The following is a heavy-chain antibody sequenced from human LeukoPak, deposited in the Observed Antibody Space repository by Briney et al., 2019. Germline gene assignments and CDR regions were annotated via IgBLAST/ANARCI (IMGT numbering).Heavy chain of an antibody. D-gene: IGHD1-26*01. Sequence: GGSLRLSCAASGFTFSSSGMHWVRQAPGKGLEWVSTVSHDGSNRYYGDSVKGRFIISRDDSRNTLYLQMNGLRTEDTAEYFCAKDTPSPNSGFYHYWGQGTLVTVSS. CDR1: GFTFSSSG. CDR2: VSHDGSNR. V-gene: IGHV3-30*18. J-gene: IGHJ4*02. CDR3: AKDTPSPNSGFYHY.